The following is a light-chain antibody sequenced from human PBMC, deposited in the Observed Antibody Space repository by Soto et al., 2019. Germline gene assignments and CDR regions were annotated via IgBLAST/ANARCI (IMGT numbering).Light chain of an antibody. J-gene: IGKJ4*01. V-gene: IGKV3D-7*01. Sequence: EVVLTQSPDTLSLSLGERASLSCRASQSVRPSYLAWYQQKTGQAPRLLIYGAPSRATGILDRFSGSGSGTDFTLTISCMQSEEFATYYCQPYYSFPLSIGGGT. CDR3: QPYYSFPLS. CDR2: GAP. CDR1: QSVRPSY.